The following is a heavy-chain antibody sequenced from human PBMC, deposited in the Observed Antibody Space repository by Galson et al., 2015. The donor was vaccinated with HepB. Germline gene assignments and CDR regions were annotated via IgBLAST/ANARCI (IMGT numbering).Heavy chain of an antibody. D-gene: IGHD2-2*03. CDR3: ARDDGYCSSTSCYWGGFDP. Sequence: SLRLSCAASGFTFSSYWMHWVRQAPGKGLVWVPRINSDGSSTSYADSVKGRFTISRDNAKNTLYLQMNSLRAEDTAVYYCARDDGYCSSTSCYWGGFDPWGQGTLVTVSS. V-gene: IGHV3-74*01. J-gene: IGHJ5*02. CDR1: GFTFSSYW. CDR2: INSDGSST.